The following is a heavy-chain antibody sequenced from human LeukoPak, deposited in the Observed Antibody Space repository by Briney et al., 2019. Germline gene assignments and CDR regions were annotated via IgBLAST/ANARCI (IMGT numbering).Heavy chain of an antibody. CDR1: GGSFSGYY. J-gene: IGHJ4*02. V-gene: IGHV4-34*01. CDR3: ARGAVVYAYFDY. D-gene: IGHD2-8*02. CDR2: ISHSGST. Sequence: SETLSLTCAVYGGSFSGYYWSWIRQPPGKGLEWIGEISHSGSTNYNPSLKSRVTISVDTSKNQFSLKLSSVTAADTAVYYCARGAVVYAYFDYWGQGTLVTVSS.